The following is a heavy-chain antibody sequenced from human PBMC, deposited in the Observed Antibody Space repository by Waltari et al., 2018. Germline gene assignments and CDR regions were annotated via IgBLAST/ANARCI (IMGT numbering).Heavy chain of an antibody. Sequence: QVQLVESGGGVVQPGRSLRLSCAASGFTFSSYGMHWVRQAPGKGLEWVAVIWYDGSNKYYADSVKGRFTISRDNSKNTLYLQMNSLRAEDTAVYYCARFFGVVRYGMDVWGQGTTVTVSS. CDR1: GFTFSSYG. CDR2: IWYDGSNK. J-gene: IGHJ6*02. D-gene: IGHD3-3*01. V-gene: IGHV3-33*01. CDR3: ARFFGVVRYGMDV.